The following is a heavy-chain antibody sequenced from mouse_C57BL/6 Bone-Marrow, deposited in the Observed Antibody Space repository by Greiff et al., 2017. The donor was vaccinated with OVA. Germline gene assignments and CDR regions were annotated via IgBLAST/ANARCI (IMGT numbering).Heavy chain of an antibody. J-gene: IGHJ3*01. CDR2: IRNKANGYTT. Sequence: EVQLVESGGGLVQPGGSLSLSCAASGFTFTDYYMSWVRQPPGKALEWLGFIRNKANGYTTEYSASVKGRFTISRDNSQSILYLQMNDLRAEDSATYYCARDYGSSPWFAYWGQGTLVTVSA. D-gene: IGHD1-1*01. V-gene: IGHV7-3*01. CDR1: GFTFTDYY. CDR3: ARDYGSSPWFAY.